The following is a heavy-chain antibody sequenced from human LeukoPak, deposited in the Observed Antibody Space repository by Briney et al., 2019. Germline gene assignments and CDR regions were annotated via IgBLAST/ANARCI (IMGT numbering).Heavy chain of an antibody. CDR3: ARDTPVDTAMVLGY. J-gene: IGHJ4*02. V-gene: IGHV3-30-3*01. Sequence: RHXVXXAPGKGLEWVAVISYDGSNKYYADSVKGRFTISRDNSKNTLYLQMNSLRAEDTAVYYCARDTPVDTAMVLGYWGQGTLVTVSS. CDR2: ISYDGSNK. D-gene: IGHD5-18*01.